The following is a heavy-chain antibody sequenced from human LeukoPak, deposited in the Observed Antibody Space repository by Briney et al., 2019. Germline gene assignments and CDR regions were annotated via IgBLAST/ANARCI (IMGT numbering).Heavy chain of an antibody. CDR3: ASHVSYCNGGSCYSSGYYFDY. J-gene: IGHJ4*02. CDR1: GFTFSSYA. CDR2: ISGSGGST. Sequence: GGSLRLSCAASGFTFSSYAMSWVRQAPGKGLEWVSAISGSGGSTYYADSVKGRFTISRDNSKNTLYLQMNSLRAEDTAVYYCASHVSYCNGGSCYSSGYYFDYWGQGTLVTVSS. V-gene: IGHV3-23*01. D-gene: IGHD2-15*01.